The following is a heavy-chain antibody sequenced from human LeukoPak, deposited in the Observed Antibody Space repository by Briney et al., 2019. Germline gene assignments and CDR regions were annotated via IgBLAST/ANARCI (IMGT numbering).Heavy chain of an antibody. CDR1: GGSFSGYY. CDR3: ARVPPYGSGRGYFDY. Sequence: PSGTLSLTCAVYGGSFSGYYWSWIRQPPGKGLEWIGEINHSGSTNYNPSLKSRVTISVDTSKNQFSLKLSSVTAADTAVYYCARVPPYGSGRGYFDYWGQGTLVTVSS. D-gene: IGHD3-10*01. J-gene: IGHJ4*02. CDR2: INHSGST. V-gene: IGHV4-34*01.